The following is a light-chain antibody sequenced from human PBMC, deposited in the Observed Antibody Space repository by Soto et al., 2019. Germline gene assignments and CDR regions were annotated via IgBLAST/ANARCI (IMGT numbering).Light chain of an antibody. J-gene: IGLJ1*01. V-gene: IGLV2-14*01. CDR3: TSYARTSTDV. CDR1: SSDVGAYNY. Sequence: QSVLTQPASVSEPPGQSITISCTGTSSDVGAYNYVSWYQHHPGKAPRLVIYDVTNRPSGISDRFSGSKSGNTASLTISGLLAEDEADYYFTSYARTSTDVFGTGTKLTVL. CDR2: DVT.